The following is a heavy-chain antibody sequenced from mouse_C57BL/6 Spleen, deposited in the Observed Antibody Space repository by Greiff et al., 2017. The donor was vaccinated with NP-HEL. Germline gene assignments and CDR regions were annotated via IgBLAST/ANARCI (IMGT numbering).Heavy chain of an antibody. CDR1: GFTFSDYG. Sequence: EVKLVESGGGLVKPGGSLKLSCAASGFTFSDYGMHWVRQAPEKGLEWVAYISSGSSTIYYADTVKGRFTISRDNAKNTLFLQMTSLRSEDTAMYYCARRDGYDEAMDYWGQGTSVTVSS. J-gene: IGHJ4*01. CDR3: ARRDGYDEAMDY. V-gene: IGHV5-17*01. CDR2: ISSGSSTI. D-gene: IGHD2-2*01.